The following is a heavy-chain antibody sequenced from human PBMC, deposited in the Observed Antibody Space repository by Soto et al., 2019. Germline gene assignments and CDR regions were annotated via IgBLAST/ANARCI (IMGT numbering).Heavy chain of an antibody. Sequence: PSQTLSLTCAISGDSVSSDSAAWNWIRQSPSRGLEWLGRTYYRSKWYNDYAVSVKSRITINPDTSKNQFSLTLNSVTPEDTAVYYCARVKLKLFFLVRDISGAFDFWGPAILGTV. CDR1: GDSVSSDSAA. V-gene: IGHV6-1*01. CDR2: TYYRSKWYN. CDR3: ARVKLKLFFLVRDISGAFDF. D-gene: IGHD2-15*01. J-gene: IGHJ3*01.